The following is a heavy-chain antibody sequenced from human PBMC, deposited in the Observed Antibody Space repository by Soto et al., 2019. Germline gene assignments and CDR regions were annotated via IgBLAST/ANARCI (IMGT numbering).Heavy chain of an antibody. CDR3: ARGPLRSLDY. D-gene: IGHD4-17*01. J-gene: IGHJ4*02. V-gene: IGHV4-31*03. CDR1: GGSISSGGYY. Sequence: SETLSLTCTVSGGSISSGGYYWSWIRQHPGKGLEWIGYIYYSGSTYYNPSLKSRVTISVDTSKNQFSLKLRSVTAADTAVYYCARGPLRSLDYWGQGTLVTVSS. CDR2: IYYSGST.